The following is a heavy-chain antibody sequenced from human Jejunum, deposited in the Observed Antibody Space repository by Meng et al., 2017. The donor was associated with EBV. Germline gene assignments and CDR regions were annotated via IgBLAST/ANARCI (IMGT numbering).Heavy chain of an antibody. D-gene: IGHD1-26*01. J-gene: IGHJ4*02. CDR3: ARQGPSGRTFDY. CDR1: GGSISSSSSY. Sequence: LPLQESGPGLVKLSATLSLTCTVSGGSISSSSSYWGWIRQPPGKGLEWIGTYYNSGSTYYNPSLKSRVTISVDTSKNQFSLKLISVTAADTAAYYCARQGPSGRTFDYWGQGTLVTVSS. V-gene: IGHV4-39*01. CDR2: YYNSGST.